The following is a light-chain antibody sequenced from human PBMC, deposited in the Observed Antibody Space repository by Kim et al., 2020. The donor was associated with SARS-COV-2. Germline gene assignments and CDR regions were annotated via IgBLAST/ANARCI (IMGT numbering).Light chain of an antibody. CDR2: YDT. J-gene: IGLJ2*01. CDR3: QVWDTGSDHPI. Sequence: PGKTARITWGKNRSRLQSVHWYQQKPGQAPVLVIYYDTDRPSGIPGRFSGSNSGNTATLTISRVEAGDEADYYCQVWDTGSDHPIFGGGTQLTVL. CDR1: RSRLQS. V-gene: IGLV3-21*04.